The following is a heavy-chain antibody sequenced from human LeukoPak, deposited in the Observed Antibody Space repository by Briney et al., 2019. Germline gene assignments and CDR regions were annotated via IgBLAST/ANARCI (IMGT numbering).Heavy chain of an antibody. CDR1: GFTFSSYG. CDR3: ANPGGSSSSDP. D-gene: IGHD6-6*01. J-gene: IGHJ5*02. Sequence: GGSLRLSCAASGFTFSSYGMHWVRQAPGKGLEWVAVISYDGSNKYYADSVKGRFTISRDNSKNTLYLQMNSLRAEDTAVYYCANPGGSSSSDPWGQGTLVTVSS. CDR2: ISYDGSNK. V-gene: IGHV3-30*18.